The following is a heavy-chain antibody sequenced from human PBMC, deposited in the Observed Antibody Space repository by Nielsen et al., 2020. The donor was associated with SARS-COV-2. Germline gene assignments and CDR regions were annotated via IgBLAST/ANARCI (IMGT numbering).Heavy chain of an antibody. J-gene: IGHJ6*02. CDR3: ARSSGYYGMDV. Sequence: GGSLRLSYAASGFTFSSYDMHWVRQATGKGLEWVSAIGTAGDTYYPGSVKGRFTISRENAKNSLYLQMNSLRAGDTAVYYCARSSGYYGMDVWGQGTTVTSP. D-gene: IGHD6-19*01. CDR1: GFTFSSYD. V-gene: IGHV3-13*01. CDR2: IGTAGDT.